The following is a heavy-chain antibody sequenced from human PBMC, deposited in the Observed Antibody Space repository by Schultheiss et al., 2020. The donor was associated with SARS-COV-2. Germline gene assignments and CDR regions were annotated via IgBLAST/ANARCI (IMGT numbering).Heavy chain of an antibody. CDR2: IWYDGSNK. V-gene: IGHV3-33*01. CDR3: ARIPTPEYSSSWYHYYYYGMDV. CDR1: GFTFSSYG. J-gene: IGHJ6*02. Sequence: GGSLRLSCAASGFTFSSYGMHWVRQAPGKGLEWVAVIWYDGSNKYYADSVKGRFTISRDNSKNTLYLQMNSLRAEDTAVYYCARIPTPEYSSSWYHYYYYGMDVWGQGTTVTVSS. D-gene: IGHD6-13*01.